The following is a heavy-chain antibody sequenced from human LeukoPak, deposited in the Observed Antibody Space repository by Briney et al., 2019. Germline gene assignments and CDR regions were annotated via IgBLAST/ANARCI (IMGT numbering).Heavy chain of an antibody. D-gene: IGHD2-2*01. CDR3: ARNFGYCSSTSCYRGAYYYYMDV. J-gene: IGHJ6*03. CDR2: INHSGST. V-gene: IGHV4-34*01. CDR1: GGSFSGYY. Sequence: SETLSLTCAVYGGSFSGYYWSWIRQPPGKGLEWIGEINHSGSTNYNPSLKSRVTISVDTSKNQFSLKQCSVTAADTAVYYCARNFGYCSSTSCYRGAYYYYMDVWGKGTTVTVSS.